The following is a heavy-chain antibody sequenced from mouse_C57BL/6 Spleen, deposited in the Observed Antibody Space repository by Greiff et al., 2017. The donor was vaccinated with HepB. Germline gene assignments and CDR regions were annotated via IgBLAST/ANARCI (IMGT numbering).Heavy chain of an antibody. CDR1: GFTFSSYA. CDR2: ISDGGSYT. V-gene: IGHV5-4*01. J-gene: IGHJ4*01. CDR3: ARDQIGHYYGSSGYAMDY. Sequence: DVMLVESGGGLVKPGGSLKLSCAASGFTFSSYAMSWVRQTPEKRLEWVATISDGGSYTYYPDNVKGRFTISRDNAKNNLYLQMSHLKSEDTAMYYCARDQIGHYYGSSGYAMDYWGQGTSVTVSS. D-gene: IGHD1-1*01.